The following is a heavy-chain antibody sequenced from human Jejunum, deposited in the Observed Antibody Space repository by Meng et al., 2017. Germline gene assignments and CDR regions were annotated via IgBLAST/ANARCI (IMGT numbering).Heavy chain of an antibody. J-gene: IGHJ5*02. Sequence: SETLSLTCDVSGYSISGGYYWAWLRQPPGKGLEWIGSVFHSGNSYYNPSLKSRVSISVDTFKNQISLSLKSVTAADTAVYYCARDGSGAETSWFDPWGQGTLVTVSS. CDR3: ARDGSGAETSWFDP. D-gene: IGHD3-3*01. V-gene: IGHV4-38-2*02. CDR2: VFHSGNS. CDR1: GYSISGGYY.